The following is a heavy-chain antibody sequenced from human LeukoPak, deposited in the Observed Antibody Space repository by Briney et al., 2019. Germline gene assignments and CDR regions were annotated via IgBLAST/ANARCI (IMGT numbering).Heavy chain of an antibody. CDR2: IYTSGST. J-gene: IGHJ4*02. CDR3: ARLGMVRGDGYFDY. Sequence: SETLSLTCTVSGGSISSGSYYWSWIRQPAGKGLEWIARIYTSGSTNYNPSLKSRVTISADTSKNQFSLKLRSVTAADTAVYYCARLGMVRGDGYFDYWGQGTLVTVSS. D-gene: IGHD3-10*01. V-gene: IGHV4-61*02. CDR1: GGSISSGSYY.